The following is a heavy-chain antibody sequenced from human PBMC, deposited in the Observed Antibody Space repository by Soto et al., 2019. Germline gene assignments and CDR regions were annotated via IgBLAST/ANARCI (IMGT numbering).Heavy chain of an antibody. CDR1: GDSVSSDTSA. CDR2: TYYKSKWNN. CDR3: VGVTFFPGMVV. Sequence: SQTLSLTCAISGDSVSSDTSAWIWIRQSPSRGLEWLGRTYYKSKWNNDYALSVKSRITIGPDTSQNQFSLDLDSVTPEYTDVYYFVGVTFFPGMVVGGQGPPVTFSS. J-gene: IGHJ6*02. D-gene: IGHD3-10*01. V-gene: IGHV6-1*01.